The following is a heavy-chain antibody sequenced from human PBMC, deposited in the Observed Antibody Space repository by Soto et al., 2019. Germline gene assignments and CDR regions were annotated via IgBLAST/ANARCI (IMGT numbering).Heavy chain of an antibody. Sequence: GASVKVSCKASGGTFSSYAISWVRQAPGQGLEWMGGIIPIFGTANYAQKFQGRVTITADESTSTAYMELSSLRSEDTAVYYCSGGVLGPYYYYGMDVWGQGTTVTAP. CDR3: SGGVLGPYYYYGMDV. D-gene: IGHD3-16*01. V-gene: IGHV1-69*13. CDR2: IIPIFGTA. CDR1: GGTFSSYA. J-gene: IGHJ6*02.